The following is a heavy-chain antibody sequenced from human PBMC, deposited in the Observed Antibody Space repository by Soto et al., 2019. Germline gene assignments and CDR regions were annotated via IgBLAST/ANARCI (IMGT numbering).Heavy chain of an antibody. V-gene: IGHV3-33*01. CDR2: IWYDGSNK. CDR3: ARDHGLREWEPCDY. Sequence: GGSLRLSCAASGFTFSSYGMHWVRQAPGKGLEWVAVIWYDGSNKYYADSVKGRFTISRDNSKNTLYLQMNSLRAEDTAVYYCARDHGLREWEPCDYWGQGTLVTVSS. CDR1: GFTFSSYG. J-gene: IGHJ4*02. D-gene: IGHD1-26*01.